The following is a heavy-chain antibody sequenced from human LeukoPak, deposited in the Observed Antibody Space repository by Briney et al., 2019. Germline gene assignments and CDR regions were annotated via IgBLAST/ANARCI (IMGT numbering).Heavy chain of an antibody. D-gene: IGHD2-2*01. CDR1: GGSISSYY. V-gene: IGHV4-34*01. CDR3: ARGAACSSTSCYYYV. CDR2: INHSGST. Sequence: PSETLSLTCTVSGGSISSYYWSWIRQPPGKGLEWIGEINHSGSTNYNPSLKSRVTISVDTSKNQFSLKLSSVTAADTAVYYCARGAACSSTSCYYYVWGQGTLVTVSS. J-gene: IGHJ4*02.